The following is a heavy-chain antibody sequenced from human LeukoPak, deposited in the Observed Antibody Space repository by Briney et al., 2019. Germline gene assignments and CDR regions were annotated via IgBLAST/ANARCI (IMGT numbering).Heavy chain of an antibody. V-gene: IGHV4-39*01. CDR1: GGSISSSSYY. J-gene: IGHJ4*02. CDR3: ARLGTPYFDY. D-gene: IGHD7-27*01. Sequence: SETLSLTCTVSGGSISSSSYYWGWIRQPPGKGLEWIGSIYYSGSTYYNPSLKSQVTISVDTSKNQFSLSLSSVIAADTAVYYCARLGTPYFDYWGQGTLVTVSS. CDR2: IYYSGST.